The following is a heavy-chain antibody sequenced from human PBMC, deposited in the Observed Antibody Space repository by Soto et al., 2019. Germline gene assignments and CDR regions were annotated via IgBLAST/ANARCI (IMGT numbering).Heavy chain of an antibody. J-gene: IGHJ6*02. CDR2: IYYSGST. V-gene: IGHV4-59*06. CDR3: ARLPIV. Sequence: SETLSLTCAVSSGSFTGHFWNWIRQHPGKGLEWIGYIYYSGSTYYNPSLKSRVTISVDTSKNQFSLKLSSVTAADTAVYYCARLPIVWGQGTTVTVSS. D-gene: IGHD2-15*01. CDR1: SGSFTGHF.